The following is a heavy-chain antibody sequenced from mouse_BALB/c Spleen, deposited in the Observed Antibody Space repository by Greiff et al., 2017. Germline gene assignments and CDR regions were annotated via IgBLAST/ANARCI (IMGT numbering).Heavy chain of an antibody. V-gene: IGHV5-17*02. J-gene: IGHJ2*01. CDR2: ISSGSSTI. Sequence: EVQLVESGGGLVQPGGSRKLSCAASGFTFSSFGMHWVRQAPEKGLKWVAYISSGSSTIYYADTVKGRFTISRDNPKNTLFLQMTSLRSEDTAMYYCARGRGLLKGSYYFDYWGQGTTLTVSS. CDR3: ARGRGLLKGSYYFDY. D-gene: IGHD2-3*01. CDR1: GFTFSSFG.